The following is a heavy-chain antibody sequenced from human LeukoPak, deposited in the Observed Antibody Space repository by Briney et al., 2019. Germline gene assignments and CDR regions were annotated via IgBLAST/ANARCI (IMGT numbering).Heavy chain of an antibody. Sequence: ASVKVSCKASGYTFTSHDINWVRQATGQGLEWMGWMNPNSGNTGYAQKFQGRVTMTEDTSTDTAYMELSSLRSEDTAVYYCATVPQWLALDYWGQGTLVTVSS. CDR1: GYTFTSHD. J-gene: IGHJ4*02. D-gene: IGHD6-19*01. CDR2: MNPNSGNT. CDR3: ATVPQWLALDY. V-gene: IGHV1-8*01.